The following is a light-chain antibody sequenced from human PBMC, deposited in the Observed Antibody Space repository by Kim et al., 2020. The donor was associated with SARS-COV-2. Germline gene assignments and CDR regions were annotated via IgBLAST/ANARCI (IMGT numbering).Light chain of an antibody. J-gene: IGLJ3*02. V-gene: IGLV3-19*01. CDR1: SLRSYY. CDR2: GKN. CDR3: NSRDSSGSHRV. Sequence: SELTQDPAVSVALGQTVRITCQGDSLRSYYASWYQQKPGQAPVLVIYGKNNRPSGIPDRFSGSSSGNTASLTITGAQAEDEADYYCNSRDSSGSHRVFG.